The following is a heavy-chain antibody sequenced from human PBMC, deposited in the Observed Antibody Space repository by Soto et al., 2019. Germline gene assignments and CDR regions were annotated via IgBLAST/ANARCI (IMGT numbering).Heavy chain of an antibody. CDR3: ARHASGSGYFDWFDP. V-gene: IGHV4-39*01. CDR2: TYYSGST. J-gene: IGHJ5*02. Sequence: QLQLQESGPGLVKPSETLSLTCTVSGGSISSSSYYWGWIRQPPGKGLEWIGSTYYSGSTYYNPSLKSRVTISVDTSKNQFSLKLSSVTAADTAVYYCARHASGSGYFDWFDPWGQGTLVTVSS. D-gene: IGHD3-22*01. CDR1: GGSISSSSYY.